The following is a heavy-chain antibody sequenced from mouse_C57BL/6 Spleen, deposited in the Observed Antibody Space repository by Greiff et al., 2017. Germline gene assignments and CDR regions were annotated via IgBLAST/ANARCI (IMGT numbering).Heavy chain of an antibody. CDR1: GYSITSGYY. V-gene: IGHV3-6*01. CDR3: AREGYGSSSDY. J-gene: IGHJ2*01. CDR2: ISYDGSN. Sequence: VQLKESGPGLVKPSQSLSLTCSVTGYSITSGYYWNWIRQFPGNKLEWMGYISYDGSNNYNPSLKNRISITRDTSKNQFFLKLNSVTTEDTATYYCAREGYGSSSDYWGQGTTLTVSS. D-gene: IGHD1-1*01.